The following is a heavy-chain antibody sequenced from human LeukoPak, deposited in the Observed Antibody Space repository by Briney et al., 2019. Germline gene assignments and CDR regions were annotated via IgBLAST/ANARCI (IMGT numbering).Heavy chain of an antibody. Sequence: PGGSLRLSCSASGFTFSSYAMHWVRQAPGKGLEYVSAISSNGGSTYYADSVKGRFTISRDNSKNTLYLQMSSLRAEDTAVYYCVKGEARIAAAGSFDYWGQGTLVTVSS. D-gene: IGHD6-13*01. CDR1: GFTFSSYA. CDR2: ISSNGGST. V-gene: IGHV3-64D*06. J-gene: IGHJ4*02. CDR3: VKGEARIAAAGSFDY.